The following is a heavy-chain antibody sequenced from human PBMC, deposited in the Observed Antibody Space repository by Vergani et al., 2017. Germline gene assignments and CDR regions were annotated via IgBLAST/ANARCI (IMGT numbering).Heavy chain of an antibody. D-gene: IGHD3-9*01. V-gene: IGHV3-21*06. J-gene: IGHJ6*02. CDR2: ISGNNDDV. CDR3: ARETDTGSSVSYNYYAMDV. Sequence: EVQMVESGGGLVKPGGSLRLSCVASGFTFSHYSMNWVRQAPGKGLEWVSSISGNNDDVYYADSVKGRFTVSRDNTKNTLYLQMNSLRAEDTAVYYCARETDTGSSVSYNYYAMDVWGQGTTGSVSS. CDR1: GFTFSHYS.